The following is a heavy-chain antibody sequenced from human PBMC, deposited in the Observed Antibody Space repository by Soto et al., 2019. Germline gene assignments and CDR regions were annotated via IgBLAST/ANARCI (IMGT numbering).Heavy chain of an antibody. D-gene: IGHD1-26*01. CDR3: APGGPISGSYWGGDY. CDR2: ISAYTGNT. Sequence: QVQLVQSGAEVKKPGASAKVSCKASGYTFSSSDISWVRQAPGQGLEWMGWISAYTGNTTYAQRLQGRLTMTTDTSTNTAYMALRSLRADDTAVYYCAPGGPISGSYWGGDYWGQGTLVTVSS. V-gene: IGHV1-18*01. CDR1: GYTFSSSD. J-gene: IGHJ4*02.